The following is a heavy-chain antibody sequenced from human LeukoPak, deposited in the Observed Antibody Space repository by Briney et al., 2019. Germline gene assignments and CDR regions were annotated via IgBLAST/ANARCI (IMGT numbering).Heavy chain of an antibody. D-gene: IGHD2-2*01. J-gene: IGHJ4*02. CDR3: AKDWETYCSSTSCSLDY. Sequence: QTGGSLRLSCAASGFTFSSYGMHWVRQAPAKGLERVAFMRYDGSNKYYADSVKGRFTISRDNSKNTLYLQMNSLRPEDTAVYYCAKDWETYCSSTSCSLDYWGQGTRVTVSS. V-gene: IGHV3-30*02. CDR1: GFTFSSYG. CDR2: MRYDGSNK.